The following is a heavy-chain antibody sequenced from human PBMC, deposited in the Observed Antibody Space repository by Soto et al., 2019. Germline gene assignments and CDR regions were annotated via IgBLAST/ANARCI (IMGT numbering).Heavy chain of an antibody. J-gene: IGHJ5*02. D-gene: IGHD3-16*01. V-gene: IGHV2-5*02. CDR3: AHIPNYYQYDWFDP. CDR1: GFSLTTRGVG. CDR2: IYWDDDK. Sequence: QITLKESGPPLVKPTQTLTLTCTFSGFSLTTRGVGVGWIRQPPGKALECRALIYWDDDKRYSPSLQTRLSITKDTSKTQVVLTMTNVDPVDTATDYCAHIPNYYQYDWFDPWGQGTLVSVSS.